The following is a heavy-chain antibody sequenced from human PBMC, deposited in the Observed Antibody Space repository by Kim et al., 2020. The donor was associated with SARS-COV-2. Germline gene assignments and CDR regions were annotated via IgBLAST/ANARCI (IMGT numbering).Heavy chain of an antibody. V-gene: IGHV4-39*01. CDR1: GGSINSRAYY. CDR3: ARSIAVAGLYYFDF. D-gene: IGHD6-19*01. Sequence: SETLSLTCSVSGGSINSRAYYWGWVRQPPGKGLEWLATSYHTGKTFYSASLKTRVSMSMDPSKNQLSLRLGSVTAADTATYFCARSIAVAGLYYFDFWG. CDR2: SYHTGKT. J-gene: IGHJ4*01.